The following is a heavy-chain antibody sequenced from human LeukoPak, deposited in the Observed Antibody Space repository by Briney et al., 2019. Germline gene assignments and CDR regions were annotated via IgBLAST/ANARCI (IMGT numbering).Heavy chain of an antibody. D-gene: IGHD1-14*01. Sequence: SETLSLTCVVSGYSISSGWYWGWIRQPPGQELEWIAAIYHTGSTFYNPSLESRVTISLDTSKNQFSLKLNSVTAADTAVYYCAREVKTPQIKTEWFDSWGKGALVTVSS. CDR3: AREVKTPQIKTEWFDS. J-gene: IGHJ5*01. CDR1: GYSISSGWY. V-gene: IGHV4-38-2*02. CDR2: IYHTGST.